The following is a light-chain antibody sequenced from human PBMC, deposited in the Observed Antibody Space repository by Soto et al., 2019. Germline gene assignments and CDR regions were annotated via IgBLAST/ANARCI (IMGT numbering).Light chain of an antibody. Sequence: QTVVTQPPSASGTPGQRVTISCSGSSSNIGSNYVYWYQQLPGTAPKLLIYRNNQRPSGVPDRFSGSKSGTSASPAISGLRSEDEADYYCAAWDDSLSGRVFGGGTKLTVL. V-gene: IGLV1-47*01. CDR2: RNN. CDR1: SSNIGSNY. J-gene: IGLJ2*01. CDR3: AAWDDSLSGRV.